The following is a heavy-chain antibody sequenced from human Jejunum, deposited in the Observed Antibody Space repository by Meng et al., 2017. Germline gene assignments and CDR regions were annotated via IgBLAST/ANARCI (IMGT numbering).Heavy chain of an antibody. CDR3: ARDLLDPNIAATGWFDP. Sequence: QVQLQESGPGLVKPSGTLSLKCAVSGGSISNNNWWSWVRQPPGKGLEWIGEISHTGRINYNPSLKSRVTMSLDKSKNQFSLDLTSVTGADTAVYYCARDLLDPNIAATGWFDPWGQGTLVTVSS. CDR1: GGSISNNNW. J-gene: IGHJ5*02. V-gene: IGHV4-4*02. CDR2: ISHTGRI. D-gene: IGHD2/OR15-2a*01.